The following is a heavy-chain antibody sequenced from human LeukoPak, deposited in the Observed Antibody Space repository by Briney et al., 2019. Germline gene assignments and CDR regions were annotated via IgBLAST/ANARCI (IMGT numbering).Heavy chain of an antibody. V-gene: IGHV4-4*07. CDR3: ARLSSNWGYFDY. CDR2: IYTGGST. D-gene: IGHD6-13*01. CDR1: GGSINSYF. Sequence: SETLSLTCTVSGGSINSYFWTWIRQPAGKGLEWIGRIYTGGSTNYNPSLKSRVTMSVDTSKNQFSLKLNSVTAADTAVYYCARLSSNWGYFDYWGQGTLVTVSS. J-gene: IGHJ4*02.